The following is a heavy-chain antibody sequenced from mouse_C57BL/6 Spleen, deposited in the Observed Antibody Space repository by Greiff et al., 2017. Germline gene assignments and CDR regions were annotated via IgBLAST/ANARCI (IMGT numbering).Heavy chain of an antibody. J-gene: IGHJ2*01. Sequence: VQLKASGAELVRPGASVKLSCTASGFNIKDDYMHWVKQRPEQGLEWIGWIDPENGDTEYASKFQGKATITADTSSNTAYLQLSSLTSEDTAVYYCTTRFIPYWGQGTTLTVSS. CDR3: TTRFIPY. V-gene: IGHV14-4*01. CDR2: IDPENGDT. D-gene: IGHD1-1*01. CDR1: GFNIKDDY.